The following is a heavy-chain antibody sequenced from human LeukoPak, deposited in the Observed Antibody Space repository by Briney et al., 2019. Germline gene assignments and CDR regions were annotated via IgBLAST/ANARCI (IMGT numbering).Heavy chain of an antibody. Sequence: SSETLSLTCTVSGGSISSSSYYWGWIRQPPGKGLEWIGSIYYSGSTYYNPSLKSRVTISVDTSKNQFSLKLSSVTAADTAVYYCARGSSGISHVDYWGQGTLVTVSS. J-gene: IGHJ4*02. V-gene: IGHV4-39*07. CDR1: GGSISSSSYY. D-gene: IGHD3-10*01. CDR3: ARGSSGISHVDY. CDR2: IYYSGST.